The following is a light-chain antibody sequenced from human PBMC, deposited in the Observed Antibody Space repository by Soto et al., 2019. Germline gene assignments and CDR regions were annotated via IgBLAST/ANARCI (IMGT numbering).Light chain of an antibody. J-gene: IGLJ3*02. CDR3: SSYTASRTGV. Sequence: QSALTQPASVSASPGQSITISCTGTSSDIGAYNFVSWYQRHPGKAPKLMIYEVANRPSGVSNRFSGSKSGNTASLTISGVQAEDEADYYCSSYTASRTGVFGGGTKLTVL. V-gene: IGLV2-14*01. CDR1: SSDIGAYNF. CDR2: EVA.